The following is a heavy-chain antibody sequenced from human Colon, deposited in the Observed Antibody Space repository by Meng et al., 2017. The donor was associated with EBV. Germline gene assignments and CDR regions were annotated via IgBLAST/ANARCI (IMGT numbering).Heavy chain of an antibody. CDR1: CYTFSSYG. J-gene: IGHJ4*02. CDR3: ARGTPGRSYSDY. D-gene: IGHD3-10*01. V-gene: IGHV1-18*01. CDR2: FVNNVDT. Sequence: QVHLLQSGPEVNKPGALVRVSCEASCYTFSSYGISWLRQAPGQGLEWMGWFVNNVDTYSAQKFQGRVTMTTDTHTSTAFMELRSLRSDDTAVYYCARGTPGRSYSDYWGQGTLVTVSS.